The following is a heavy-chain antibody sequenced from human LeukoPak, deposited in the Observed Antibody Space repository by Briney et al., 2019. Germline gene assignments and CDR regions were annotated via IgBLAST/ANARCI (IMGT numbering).Heavy chain of an antibody. D-gene: IGHD6-6*01. CDR1: GYTFTGYY. J-gene: IGHJ4*02. CDR3: ARGGHSSSSLHFLFGY. Sequence: ASVKVSCKASGYTFTGYYMHWVRQAPGQGLEWMGIINPSGGSTSYAQKFQGRVTMTRDTSTSTVYMELSSLRSEDTAVYYCARGGHSSSSLHFLFGYWGQGTLVTVFS. CDR2: INPSGGST. V-gene: IGHV1-46*01.